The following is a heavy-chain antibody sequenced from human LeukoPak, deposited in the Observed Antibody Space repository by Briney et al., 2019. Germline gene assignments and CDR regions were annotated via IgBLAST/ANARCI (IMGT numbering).Heavy chain of an antibody. CDR1: GGSFSGYY. D-gene: IGHD3-22*01. Sequence: SETLSLTCAVYGGSFSGYYWSWIRQPPGKGLEWIGEINHSGSTNYNPSLKSRVTISVDTSKNQFSLKLSSVTAADTAVYYCARDSYYYDSSGYGRRFDYWGQGTLVTVSS. CDR3: ARDSYYYDSSGYGRRFDY. J-gene: IGHJ4*02. V-gene: IGHV4-34*01. CDR2: INHSGST.